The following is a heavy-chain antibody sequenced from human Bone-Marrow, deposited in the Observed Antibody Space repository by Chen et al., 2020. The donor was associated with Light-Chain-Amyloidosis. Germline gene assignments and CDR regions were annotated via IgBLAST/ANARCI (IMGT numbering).Heavy chain of an antibody. CDR3: AGRRDGYHFDY. Sequence: EVQLEQSGPEVKKPGESLKISCKGSGYTFPNYWIGWVRQMPGKGLEWMGVIYPDEFGARYRPFFEGQVTISADKASPAGYPQGRGLEASDTALYYFAGRRDGYHFDYWGQGTLVNVSS. J-gene: IGHJ4*02. CDR2: IYPDEFGA. CDR1: GYTFPNYW. D-gene: IGHD5-12*01. V-gene: IGHV5-51*01.